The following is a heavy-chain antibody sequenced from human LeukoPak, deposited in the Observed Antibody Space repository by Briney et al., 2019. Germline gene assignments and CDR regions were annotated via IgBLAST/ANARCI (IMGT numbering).Heavy chain of an antibody. D-gene: IGHD6-19*01. V-gene: IGHV1-8*02. Sequence: ASVKVSCKASGGTFSSYAISWVRQATGQGLEWMGWMNPNSGNTGYAQKFQGRVTMTRNTSISTAYMELSSLRSEDTAVYYCARYSSGWYTNWFDPWGQGTLVTVSS. J-gene: IGHJ5*02. CDR3: ARYSSGWYTNWFDP. CDR2: MNPNSGNT. CDR1: GGTFSSYA.